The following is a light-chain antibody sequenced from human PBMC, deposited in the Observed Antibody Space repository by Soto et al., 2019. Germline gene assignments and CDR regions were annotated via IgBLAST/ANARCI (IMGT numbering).Light chain of an antibody. Sequence: QSVLTQPPSASGSPGQSVTISCAGTSSDVGGYNYVSWYQQYPGKVPKLMIYEVSERPSRVPDRFSGSKSGNTAFLTVSGLQAEDEADYYCLSYADTAYVLGTGTKVTVL. CDR1: SSDVGGYNY. V-gene: IGLV2-8*01. J-gene: IGLJ1*01. CDR3: LSYADTAYV. CDR2: EVS.